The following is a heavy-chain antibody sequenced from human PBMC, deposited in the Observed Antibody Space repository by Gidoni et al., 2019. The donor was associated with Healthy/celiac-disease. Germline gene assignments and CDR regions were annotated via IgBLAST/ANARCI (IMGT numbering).Heavy chain of an antibody. Sequence: EVQLLESGGGLVKPGWSIRPSCEPSGFTFSSYAMRWFLQAPGTGLEWVSAISGSGGSTYYAASGKCRFTISRDNSKNTLYLQMNSLRAEDTAVYYCGELLFRSDPWGQGTLVTVSS. J-gene: IGHJ5*02. CDR3: GELLFRSDP. CDR1: GFTFSSYA. V-gene: IGHV3-23*01. D-gene: IGHD1-26*01. CDR2: ISGSGGST.